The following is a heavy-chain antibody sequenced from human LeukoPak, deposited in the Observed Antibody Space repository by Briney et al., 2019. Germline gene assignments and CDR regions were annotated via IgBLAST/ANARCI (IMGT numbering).Heavy chain of an antibody. J-gene: IGHJ4*02. V-gene: IGHV1-2*02. CDR2: INPNSGGT. CDR3: ARVRDGYPTFDY. Sequence: AASVKVSCKASGYTFTSYGVSWVRQAPGQGLEWMGWINPNSGGTEYAQKFQGRVTMTRDTSNSTAYMELSRLRSADTAVYYCARVRDGYPTFDYWGQGTLVTVSS. CDR1: GYTFTSYG. D-gene: IGHD5-24*01.